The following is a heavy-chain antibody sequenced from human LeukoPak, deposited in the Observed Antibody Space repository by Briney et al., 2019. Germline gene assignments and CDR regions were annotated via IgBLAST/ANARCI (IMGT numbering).Heavy chain of an antibody. CDR2: ISYDGSNK. D-gene: IGHD6-13*01. V-gene: IGHV3-30*04. J-gene: IGHJ4*02. CDR1: GFTFSSYA. Sequence: GRSLRLSCAASGFTFSSYAMHWVRQAPGKGLEWVAVISYDGSNKYYADSVKGRFTISRGNSKNTLYLQMNSLRAEDTAVYYCARDPLSSSWYGFDYWGQGTLVTVSS. CDR3: ARDPLSSSWYGFDY.